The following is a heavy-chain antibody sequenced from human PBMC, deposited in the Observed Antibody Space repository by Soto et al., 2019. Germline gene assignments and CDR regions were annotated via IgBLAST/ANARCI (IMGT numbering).Heavy chain of an antibody. D-gene: IGHD4-4*01. J-gene: IGHJ4*02. CDR2: ISARGGSS. Sequence: DVQLLESGGGLVQPGGSLRLSCAASGFSFSSYAMVWVRQAPGKGLEWVSVISARGGSSYFADSVKGRFNISRDNSKNVLSLEMNSLRAEDTAIYFCAKGSIEYSASVDNWGQGTLVLVSS. CDR1: GFSFSSYA. CDR3: AKGSIEYSASVDN. V-gene: IGHV3-23*01.